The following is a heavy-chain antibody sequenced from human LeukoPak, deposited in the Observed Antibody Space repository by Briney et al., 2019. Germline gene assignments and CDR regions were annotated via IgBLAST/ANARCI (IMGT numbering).Heavy chain of an antibody. D-gene: IGHD2-8*01. J-gene: IGHJ4*02. CDR1: GLTISNNF. CDR2: IYSGGST. V-gene: IGHV3-66*01. CDR3: AKMVREFYTISYYFDY. Sequence: GGSLRLSCAASGLTISNNFMGWVRQAPGKGLEWVSLIYSGGSTYSADSVKGRFTISRDNSKNTLHLQMNSLRVEDTAVYYCAKMVREFYTISYYFDYWGQGTLVTVSS.